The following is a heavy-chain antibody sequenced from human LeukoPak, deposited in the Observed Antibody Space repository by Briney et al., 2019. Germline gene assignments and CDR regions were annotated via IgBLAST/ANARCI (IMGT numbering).Heavy chain of an antibody. Sequence: GGSLRLSCAASGFTFSSYAMSWVRQAPRKGLEWVSAISGSGGSTYYADSVKVRFTISRDNSKNTLYLQMNSLRAEDTAVYYCAKVGYYYDSSGYYRYFDYWGQGTLVTVSS. CDR1: GFTFSSYA. CDR3: AKVGYYYDSSGYYRYFDY. V-gene: IGHV3-23*01. D-gene: IGHD3-22*01. J-gene: IGHJ4*02. CDR2: ISGSGGST.